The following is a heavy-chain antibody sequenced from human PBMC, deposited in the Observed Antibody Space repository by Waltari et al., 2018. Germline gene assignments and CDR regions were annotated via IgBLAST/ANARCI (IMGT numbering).Heavy chain of an antibody. Sequence: QITLKESGPTLVKPTQTLTLTCTFSGFSLSTSGVGVGWIRQPPGKALEWLALIYWNDDKRYSPSLKSRLTITKDTSKNQVVLTMTNMDPVDTATYYCAHSNRALGVLQQQLVGWRWGWFDPWGQGTLVTVSS. CDR1: GFSLSTSGVG. J-gene: IGHJ5*02. CDR2: IYWNDDK. V-gene: IGHV2-5*01. D-gene: IGHD6-13*01. CDR3: AHSNRALGVLQQQLVGWRWGWFDP.